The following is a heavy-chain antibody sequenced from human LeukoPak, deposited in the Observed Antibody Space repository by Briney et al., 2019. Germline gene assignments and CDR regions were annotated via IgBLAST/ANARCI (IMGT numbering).Heavy chain of an antibody. CDR3: AKVSSGLLPYYYYGMDV. CDR1: GFTFSSYA. J-gene: IGHJ6*02. V-gene: IGHV3-23*01. Sequence: GGSLSLSCAASGFTFSSYAMSWVRQAPGKGLEWVSAISGSGGSTYYADSVKGRFTISRDNSKNTLYLQMNSLRAEDTAVYYCAKVSSGLLPYYYYGMDVWGQGTTVTVSS. CDR2: ISGSGGST. D-gene: IGHD4-17*01.